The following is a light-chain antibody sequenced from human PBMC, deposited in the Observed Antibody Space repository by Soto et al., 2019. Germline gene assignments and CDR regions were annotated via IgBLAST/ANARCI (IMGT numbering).Light chain of an antibody. CDR2: SAF. J-gene: IGKJ1*01. V-gene: IGKV3-15*01. CDR1: QSINNK. CDR3: QQYNKWPPWT. Sequence: EIVLTQSPGTLSLSPGERVTLSCRASQSINNKVAWYQQKPGQAPRLVIYSAFTRATGIPARFSGSGSGTEFTLTISSLQSEDFAVYYCQQYNKWPPWTFGQGTKVDIK.